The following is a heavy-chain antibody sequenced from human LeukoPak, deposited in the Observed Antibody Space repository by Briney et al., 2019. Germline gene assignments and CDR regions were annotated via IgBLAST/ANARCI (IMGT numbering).Heavy chain of an antibody. CDR1: GFTFTDYW. V-gene: IGHV3-33*08. Sequence: GGSLRLSCAASGFTFTDYWMAWVRQAPGKGLEWVAVIWYDGSNENYPDSVKSRFSISRDNSKNTLYLQMNSLRAEDTAVYFCARGSNTGYSIDSWGQGTLVTVSS. CDR3: ARGSNTGYSIDS. J-gene: IGHJ4*02. D-gene: IGHD3-9*01. CDR2: IWYDGSNE.